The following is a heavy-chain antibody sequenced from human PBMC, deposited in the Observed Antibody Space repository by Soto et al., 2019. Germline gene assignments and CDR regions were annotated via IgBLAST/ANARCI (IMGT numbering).Heavy chain of an antibody. CDR2: ISSSSYI. Sequence: PGGSLRLSCAASGFTFSSYSMNWVRQAPGKGLEWVSSISSSSYIYYADSVKGRFTISRDNAKNSLYLQMNSLRAEDTAVYYCARGTPATNFDYWGQGTLVTVSS. CDR1: GFTFSSYS. V-gene: IGHV3-21*01. J-gene: IGHJ4*02. D-gene: IGHD4-17*01. CDR3: ARGTPATNFDY.